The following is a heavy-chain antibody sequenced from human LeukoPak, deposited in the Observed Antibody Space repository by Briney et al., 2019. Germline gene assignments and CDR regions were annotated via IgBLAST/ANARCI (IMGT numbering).Heavy chain of an antibody. CDR3: ARSLRVAVAASY. CDR2: IKQDGSEK. Sequence: GGSLRLSCAASGFTFSSYWMSWVRQAPEKGLEWVANIKQDGSEKYYVDSVKGRFTISRDNAKNSLYLQMNSLRAEDTAIYYSARSLRVAVAASYWGQGTLVTVSS. V-gene: IGHV3-7*01. J-gene: IGHJ4*02. D-gene: IGHD6-19*01. CDR1: GFTFSSYW.